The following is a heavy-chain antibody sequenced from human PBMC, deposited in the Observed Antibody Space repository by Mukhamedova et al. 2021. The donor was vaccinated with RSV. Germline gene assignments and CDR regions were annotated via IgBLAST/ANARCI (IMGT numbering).Heavy chain of an antibody. V-gene: IGHV3-30*01. J-gene: IGHJ2*01. Sequence: HWVRQAPGKGLEWVAVISYDGSNKYYADSVKGRFTISRDNSKNTLYLQMNSLRAEDTAVYYCAREIGGDCSSTSCYAAGYFELWG. D-gene: IGHD2-2*01. CDR2: ISYDGSNK. CDR3: AREIGGDCSSTSCYAAGYFEL.